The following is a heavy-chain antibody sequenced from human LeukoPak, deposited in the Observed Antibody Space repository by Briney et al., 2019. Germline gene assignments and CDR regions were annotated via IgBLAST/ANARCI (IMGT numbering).Heavy chain of an antibody. V-gene: IGHV3-74*01. Sequence: PGGSLRLSCAASGFTFSSYWMHWVRQAPGKGLVWVSRMNSDGSSTTYADSVKGRFTISRDNAKNTLYLQMNSLRAEDTAVYYCARGGHHYDSSGYYLAGDYWGQGTLVTVSS. CDR1: GFTFSSYW. J-gene: IGHJ4*02. CDR2: MNSDGSST. D-gene: IGHD3-22*01. CDR3: ARGGHHYDSSGYYLAGDY.